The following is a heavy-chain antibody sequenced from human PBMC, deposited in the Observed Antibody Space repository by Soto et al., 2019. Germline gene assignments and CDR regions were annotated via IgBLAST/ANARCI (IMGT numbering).Heavy chain of an antibody. V-gene: IGHV3-30*18. CDR2: ISYDGSNK. D-gene: IGHD4-17*01. CDR3: AKGPTMTTVTTIFDY. Sequence: GGSLRLSCAASGFTFSSYGMHWVRQAPGKGLEWVAVISYDGSNKYYADSVKGRFTISRDNSKNTLYLQMNSLRAEDTAVYYCAKGPTMTTVTTIFDYWGQGTLVTVSS. CDR1: GFTFSSYG. J-gene: IGHJ4*02.